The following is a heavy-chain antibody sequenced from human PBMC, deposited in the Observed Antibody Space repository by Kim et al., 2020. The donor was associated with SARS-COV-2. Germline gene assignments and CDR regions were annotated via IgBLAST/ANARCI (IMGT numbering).Heavy chain of an antibody. CDR1: GGTFSSYA. V-gene: IGHV1-69*04. CDR3: AREVLLGALSV. D-gene: IGHD2-15*01. Sequence: SVKVSCKASGGTFSSYAISWVRQAPGQGLEWMGRIIPILGIANYAQKFQGRVTITAEKSTSTAYMELSSLRSEDTAVYYCAREVLLGALSVWGQGTMVTVSS. CDR2: IIPILGIA. J-gene: IGHJ3*01.